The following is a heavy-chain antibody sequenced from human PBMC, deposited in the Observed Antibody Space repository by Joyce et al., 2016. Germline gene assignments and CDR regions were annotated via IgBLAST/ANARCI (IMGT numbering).Heavy chain of an antibody. J-gene: IGHJ4*02. V-gene: IGHV5-10-1*03. CDR3: TGPAREGQFDS. CDR2: IDPSDSYT. CDR1: GYSFTNNW. D-gene: IGHD5-24*01. Sequence: EVQLVQSGAEVKKPGESLTISCQTYGYSFTNNWINWVRQMPGKSLEWMGRIDPSDSYTNDSPSFQGHVTISVDKSIRTAYLHWTGLKASDTAIYYCTGPAREGQFDSWGQGTLVTVSS.